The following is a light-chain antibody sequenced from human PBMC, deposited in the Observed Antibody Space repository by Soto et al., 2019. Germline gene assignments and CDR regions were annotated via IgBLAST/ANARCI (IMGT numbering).Light chain of an antibody. CDR3: RQRRSWPIT. Sequence: EIVLTQSPATLSLSPGERATLSCRASQSLNIYLAWYEQKPGQAPRLLIYDASNNATGIPARFSGSGSETNVTLTIRSLEPEYFSVYYCRQRRSWPITFRQGTRREIK. J-gene: IGKJ5*01. V-gene: IGKV3-11*01. CDR2: DAS. CDR1: QSLNIY.